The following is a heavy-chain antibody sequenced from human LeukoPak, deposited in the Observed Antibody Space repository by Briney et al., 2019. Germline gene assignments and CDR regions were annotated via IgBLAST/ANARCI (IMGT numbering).Heavy chain of an antibody. V-gene: IGHV3-53*01. CDR2: IYSGGST. CDR3: ARDNGAAAGN. Sequence: TGGSLRLSCAASGFTVSNNYMSWVRQAAGKGLEWVSVIYSGGSTFYSDSVKGRFTISRDNSKNTLYLQMSSLRAEDTAVYYCARDNGAAAGNWGQGTLVTVSS. J-gene: IGHJ4*02. D-gene: IGHD6-13*01. CDR1: GFTVSNNY.